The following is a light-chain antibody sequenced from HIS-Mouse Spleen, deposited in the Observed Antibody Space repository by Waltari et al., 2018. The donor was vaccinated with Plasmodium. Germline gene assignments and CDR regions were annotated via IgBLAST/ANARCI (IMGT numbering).Light chain of an antibody. V-gene: IGKV1-13*02. CDR3: QQFNSYPLT. CDR2: DAS. J-gene: IGKJ4*01. CDR1: PGISSA. Sequence: AIQLTQSPSSLSASVGDRVTITCRASPGISSALAWYQQKPGKAPKLLIYDASSLESGVPSRVSGSGSGTDFTLTISSLQPEDFATYYCQQFNSYPLTFGGGTKVEIK.